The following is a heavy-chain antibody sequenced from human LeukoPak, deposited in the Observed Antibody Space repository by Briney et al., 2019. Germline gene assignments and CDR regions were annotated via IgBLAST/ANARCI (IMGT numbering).Heavy chain of an antibody. D-gene: IGHD4-17*01. CDR3: ARDTYGDYYYYYGMDV. CDR2: INPSGGST. CDR1: GYTFTSYY. Sequence: VASVKVSCKASGYTFTSYYMHWVRQAPGQGLEWMGIINPSGGSTSYAQKFQGRVTMTRDTSTSTVYMELSSLRSEDTAVYYCARDTYGDYYYYYGMDVWGQGTTVTVSS. V-gene: IGHV1-46*01. J-gene: IGHJ6*02.